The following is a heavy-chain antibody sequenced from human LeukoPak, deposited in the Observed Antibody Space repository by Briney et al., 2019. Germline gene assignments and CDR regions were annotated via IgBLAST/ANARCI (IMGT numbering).Heavy chain of an antibody. CDR3: AKDPGYQVVYCFDY. J-gene: IGHJ4*02. CDR1: GFTFSSYS. D-gene: IGHD2-2*01. V-gene: IGHV3-23*01. CDR2: FCGSGATT. Sequence: PGGSLRLSCAASGFTFSSYSMSWVRQAPGKGGEWVSVFCGSGATTDYALSVKGRFTISRDNSKNPLYLQMNSLRFEDTAVYYCAKDPGYQVVYCFDYWGQGTLVTVSS.